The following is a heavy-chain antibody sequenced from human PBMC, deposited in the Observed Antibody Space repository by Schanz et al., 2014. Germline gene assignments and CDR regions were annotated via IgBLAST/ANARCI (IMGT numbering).Heavy chain of an antibody. Sequence: EVQLAESGGGLVQPGGSLRLSCVASGFAFSSFAMTWVRQAPGRGLEWVSSISTSGTYMYIADSLKGRLTISRDDAKKSMYLQMNNLRAEDTAVYYCVRVSFADPRLYRGMDRDIDYWGQGTLVTVSS. D-gene: IGHD5-18*01. J-gene: IGHJ4*02. CDR1: GFAFSSFA. CDR2: ISTSGTYM. CDR3: VRVSFADPRLYRGMDRDIDY. V-gene: IGHV3-21*01.